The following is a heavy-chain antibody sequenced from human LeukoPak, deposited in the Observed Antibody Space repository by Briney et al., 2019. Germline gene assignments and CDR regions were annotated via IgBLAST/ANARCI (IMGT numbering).Heavy chain of an antibody. CDR3: AKGGYSSSSEFDY. J-gene: IGHJ4*02. D-gene: IGHD6-6*01. V-gene: IGHV3-9*01. CDR2: LNWDSRSM. CDR1: GVNFDDYA. Sequence: GGSLRLSCAASGVNFDDYAMHWVRQSPGTGLEWVAGLNWDSRSMAYADSVRGRFTISRDNSKNTLYLQMNSLRAEDTAVYYCAKGGYSSSSEFDYWGQGTLVTVSS.